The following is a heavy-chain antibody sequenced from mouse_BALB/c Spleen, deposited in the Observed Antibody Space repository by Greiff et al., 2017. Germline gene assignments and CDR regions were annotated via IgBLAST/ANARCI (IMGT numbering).Heavy chain of an antibody. CDR1: GDSITSGY. CDR2: ISYSGST. J-gene: IGHJ4*01. Sequence: VQLQQSGPSLVKPSQTLSLTCSVTGDSITSGYWNWIRKFPGNKLEYMGYISYSGSTYYNPSLKSRISITRDTSKNQYYLQLNSVTTEDTATYYCARRGGNYDYAMDYWGQGTSVTVSS. CDR3: ARRGGNYDYAMDY. D-gene: IGHD2-1*01. V-gene: IGHV3-8*02.